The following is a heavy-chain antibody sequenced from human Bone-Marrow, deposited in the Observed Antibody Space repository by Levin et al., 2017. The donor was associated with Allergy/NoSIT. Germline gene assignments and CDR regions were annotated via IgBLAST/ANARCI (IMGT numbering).Heavy chain of an antibody. J-gene: IGHJ5*02. CDR2: IYHSGST. CDR3: ARLYCSSTSCCYWFDP. D-gene: IGHD2-2*01. CDR1: GYSISSGYY. Sequence: SETLSLTCAVSGYSISSGYYWGWIRQPPGKGLEWIGSIYHSGSTYYNPSLKSRVTISVDTSKNQFSLKLSSVTAADTAVYYCARLYCSSTSCCYWFDPWGQGTLVTVSS. V-gene: IGHV4-38-2*01.